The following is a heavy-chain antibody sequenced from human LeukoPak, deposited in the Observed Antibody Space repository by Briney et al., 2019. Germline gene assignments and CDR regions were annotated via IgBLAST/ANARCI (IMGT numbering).Heavy chain of an antibody. CDR1: GFTFSSSA. V-gene: IGHV3-23*01. CDR2: ISASGGST. CDR3: PKDQRWESPHYLDP. Sequence: GGSLRLSCAASGFTFSSSAMSWVRQVPGKGLEWASGISASGGSTYYADSVRGRFTISRDNAKNTLYVPMNSLRDEDTAVYYCPKDQRWESPHYLDPWPQGPLVTVSS. J-gene: IGHJ5*02. D-gene: IGHD1-26*01.